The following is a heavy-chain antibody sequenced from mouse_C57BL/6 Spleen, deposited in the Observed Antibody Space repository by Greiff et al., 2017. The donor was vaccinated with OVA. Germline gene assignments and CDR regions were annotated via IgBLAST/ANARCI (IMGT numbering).Heavy chain of an antibody. D-gene: IGHD1-1*02. J-gene: IGHJ1*03. V-gene: IGHV7-1*01. CDR2: SRNKANDYTT. CDR1: GFTFSDFY. Sequence: EVMLVESGGGLVQSGRSLRLSCATSGFTFSDFYMEWVRQAPGKGLEWIAASRNKANDYTTEYSASVKGRFIVSRDTSQSILYLQMNALRAEDTAIYYCARDAVADWYFDVWGTGTTVTVSS. CDR3: ARDAVADWYFDV.